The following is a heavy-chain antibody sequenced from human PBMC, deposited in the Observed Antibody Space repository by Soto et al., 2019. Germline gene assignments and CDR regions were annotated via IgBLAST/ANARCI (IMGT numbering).Heavy chain of an antibody. J-gene: IGHJ5*02. V-gene: IGHV1-69*13. D-gene: IGHD3-10*01. CDR1: GGTFSSYA. CDR3: ARGVLPTGHKNWFDP. CDR2: IIPIFGTA. Sequence: SVKVSCKASGGTFSSYAISWVRQAPGQGLEWMGGIIPIFGTANYAQKFQGRVTITADESTSTAYMELSSLRSEDTAVYYCARGVLPTGHKNWFDPWGQATQDTVSS.